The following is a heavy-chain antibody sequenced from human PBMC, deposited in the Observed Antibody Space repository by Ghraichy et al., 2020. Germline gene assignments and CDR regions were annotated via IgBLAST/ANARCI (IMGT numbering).Heavy chain of an antibody. CDR1: GFTFSSYS. J-gene: IGHJ4*02. V-gene: IGHV3-21*01. D-gene: IGHD6-19*01. CDR3: ARVPGGYSSGWYDY. Sequence: GGSLRLSCAASGFTFSSYSMNWVRQAPGKGLEWVSSISSSSSYIYYADSVKGRFTISRDNAKNSLYLQMNSLRAEDTAVYYCARVPGGYSSGWYDYWGQGTLVTVSS. CDR2: ISSSSSYI.